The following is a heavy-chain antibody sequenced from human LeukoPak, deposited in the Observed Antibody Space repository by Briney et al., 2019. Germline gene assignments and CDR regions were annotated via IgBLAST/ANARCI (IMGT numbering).Heavy chain of an antibody. CDR2: ISSSSSYI. V-gene: IGHV3-21*01. CDR3: ARGYSSSYLDY. J-gene: IGHJ4*02. CDR1: GFTFSTYN. Sequence: PGGSLRLSCAASGFTFSTYNMNWVRQAPGKGLEWVSSISSSSSYIYYADSVKGRFTISRDNAKNSLFLLMNSLRAEDTAVYYCARGYSSSYLDYWGQGTLVTVSS. D-gene: IGHD6-13*01.